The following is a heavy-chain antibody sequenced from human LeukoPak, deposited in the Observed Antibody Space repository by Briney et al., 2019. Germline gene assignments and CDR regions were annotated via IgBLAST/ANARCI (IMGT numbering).Heavy chain of an antibody. CDR1: GYTFTSYY. V-gene: IGHV1-46*01. Sequence: GASVKVSCKASGYTFTSYYMHWMRQAPGQGLEWMGIINPSGGSTSYAQKFQGRVTMTRDTSTSTVYMELSSLRSEDTAVYYCARSLGYCSGGSCYHDWYFDLWGRGTLVTVSS. J-gene: IGHJ2*01. D-gene: IGHD2-15*01. CDR3: ARSLGYCSGGSCYHDWYFDL. CDR2: INPSGGST.